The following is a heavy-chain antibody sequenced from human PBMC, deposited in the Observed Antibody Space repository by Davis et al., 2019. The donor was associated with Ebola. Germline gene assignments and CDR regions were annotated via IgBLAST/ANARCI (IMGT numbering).Heavy chain of an antibody. CDR2: IEDSGTT. CDR1: GDSISRNSW. CDR3: ARLRTSDYSYYFQY. J-gene: IGHJ4*02. Sequence: MPSETLSLTCTVSGDSISRNSWWTWVRQAPGKGLEWLGEIEDSGTTTYTASLKSRLTMSVVKSKNQFSLTLTTLTAADTAVYYCARLRTSDYSYYFQYWCQGLLVTVSS. V-gene: IGHV4-4*02. D-gene: IGHD3/OR15-3a*01.